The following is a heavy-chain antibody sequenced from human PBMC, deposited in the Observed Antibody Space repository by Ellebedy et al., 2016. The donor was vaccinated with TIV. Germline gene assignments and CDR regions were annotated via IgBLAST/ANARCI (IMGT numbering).Heavy chain of an antibody. Sequence: ASVKVSCKASGYTFTNYYMHWVRQAPGQGLEWMGIMNPSGTGTPNTRKFQGRVAFTRDTSTTTAYMELRSLRSDDTAVYFCAGGGAQWLRNFDFWGQGTLVTVSS. J-gene: IGHJ4*02. V-gene: IGHV1-46*01. D-gene: IGHD5-12*01. CDR2: MNPSGTGT. CDR1: GYTFTNYY. CDR3: AGGGAQWLRNFDF.